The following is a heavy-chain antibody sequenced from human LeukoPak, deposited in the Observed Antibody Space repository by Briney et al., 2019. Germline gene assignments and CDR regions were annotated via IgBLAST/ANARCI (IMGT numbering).Heavy chain of an antibody. Sequence: GGSLRLSCAASGFTFSDYEMNWVRQTPGKGLEWVSYISSSGSTIYYADSVKGRFTISRDNAKNSLNLQMNSLRAEDTAVYYCARAGLGDNGAFDIWGQGTMVTVSS. J-gene: IGHJ3*02. CDR2: ISSSGSTI. D-gene: IGHD2-21*01. V-gene: IGHV3-48*03. CDR1: GFTFSDYE. CDR3: ARAGLGDNGAFDI.